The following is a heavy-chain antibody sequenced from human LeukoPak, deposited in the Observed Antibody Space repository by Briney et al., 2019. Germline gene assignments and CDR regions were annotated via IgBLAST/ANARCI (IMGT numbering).Heavy chain of an antibody. CDR2: IIPILGIA. V-gene: IGHV1-69*04. D-gene: IGHD1-26*01. Sequence: SVKVSCKASGGTFSSYAISWVRQAPGQGLEWMGRIIPILGIANYAQKFQGRVTITADKSTSTAYMELSSLRSEDTAVYYCARPYYSGSYYYFDYWGQGTLVTVSS. J-gene: IGHJ4*02. CDR1: GGTFSSYA. CDR3: ARPYYSGSYYYFDY.